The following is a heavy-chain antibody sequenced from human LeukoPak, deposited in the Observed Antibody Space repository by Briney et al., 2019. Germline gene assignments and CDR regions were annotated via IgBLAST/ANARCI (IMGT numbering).Heavy chain of an antibody. Sequence: PGGSLRLSCSASGFSFNYYWIHWVRHAPGQGLVWVSRIKGDGTTTNYADSVKGRFTISRDNAKNTVYLQMDSLTVEDTAVYYCGRDLHVVAADYWGQGTLVTVSS. CDR1: GFSFNYYW. D-gene: IGHD6-13*01. V-gene: IGHV3-74*01. CDR2: IKGDGTTT. CDR3: GRDLHVVAADY. J-gene: IGHJ4*02.